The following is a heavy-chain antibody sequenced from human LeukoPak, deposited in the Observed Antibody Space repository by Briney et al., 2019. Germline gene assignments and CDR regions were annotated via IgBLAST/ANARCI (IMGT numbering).Heavy chain of an antibody. CDR2: IDWDADT. CDR1: GFSLSTSGMC. V-gene: IGHV2-70*12. CDR3: AHYGDYRFLYYFDY. D-gene: IGHD4-17*01. J-gene: IGHJ4*02. Sequence: SGPALVKPTQTLTLTCTFSGFSLSTSGMCVSWIRQPPGKALEWLALIDWDADTYYSTSLKTRLTISKDTSNNQVVLTMTNMDPVDTATYYCAHYGDYRFLYYFDYWGQGTLVTVSP.